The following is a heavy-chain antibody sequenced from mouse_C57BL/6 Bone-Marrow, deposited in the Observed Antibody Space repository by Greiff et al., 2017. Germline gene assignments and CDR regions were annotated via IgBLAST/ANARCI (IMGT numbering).Heavy chain of an antibody. Sequence: QVHVKQPGAELVKPGASVKLSCKASGYTFTSYWMHWVKQRPGHGLEWIGMIHPNSGSTNYNEKFKSKATLTVDKSSSTAYMQLSSLTSEDSAVYYCSRLNYGSSYDCDYWGQGTTLTVSS. CDR3: SRLNYGSSYDCDY. D-gene: IGHD1-1*01. V-gene: IGHV1-64*01. J-gene: IGHJ2*01. CDR2: IHPNSGST. CDR1: GYTFTSYW.